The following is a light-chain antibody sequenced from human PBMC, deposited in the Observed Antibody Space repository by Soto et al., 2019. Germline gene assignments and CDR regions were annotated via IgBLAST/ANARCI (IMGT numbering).Light chain of an antibody. CDR3: SSHTSSSTLVV. CDR2: DVS. Sequence: QSALTQPASVSGSPGQSITISCTGTSSDVGGYNYVSWYQQHPGKAPKLMIYDVSYRPSGVSSRFSGSKSGNTASLTISGLQAEDEADYYCSSHTSSSTLVVFGGGTKLTV. CDR1: SSDVGGYNY. J-gene: IGLJ2*01. V-gene: IGLV2-14*01.